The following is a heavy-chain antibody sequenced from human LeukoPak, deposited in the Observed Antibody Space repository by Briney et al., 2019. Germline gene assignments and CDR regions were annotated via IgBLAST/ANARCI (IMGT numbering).Heavy chain of an antibody. V-gene: IGHV3-11*04. CDR2: ISSPGSSI. CDR1: GFTFSDYY. CDR3: ASGKPGPYYYYLDV. Sequence: PGGSLILSCAASGFTFSDYYMTWMRQAPGKGLEWVSHISSPGSSILYADSVKGRFTISRDNAKNSLYLQMHSLRVEDTAIYYCASGKPGPYYYYLDVWGKGTKVTVSS. D-gene: IGHD3-10*01. J-gene: IGHJ6*03.